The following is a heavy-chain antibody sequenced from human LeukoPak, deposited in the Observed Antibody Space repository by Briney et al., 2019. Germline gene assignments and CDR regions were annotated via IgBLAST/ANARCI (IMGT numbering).Heavy chain of an antibody. CDR1: GGSISSSSYY. D-gene: IGHD2-2*01. CDR2: IYYSGST. V-gene: IGHV4-39*01. Sequence: HPSETLSLTCTVSGGSISSSSYYWGWIRQPPGKGLEWIGSIYYSGSTYYNPSLKSRVTISVDTSKNQFSLKLSSVTAADTAVYYCARQLGYCSSTSCYADKVDYWGQGTLVTVSS. CDR3: ARQLGYCSSTSCYADKVDY. J-gene: IGHJ4*02.